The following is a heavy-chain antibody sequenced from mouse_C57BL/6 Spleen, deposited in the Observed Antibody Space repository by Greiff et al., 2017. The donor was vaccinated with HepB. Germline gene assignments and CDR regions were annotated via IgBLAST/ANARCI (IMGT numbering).Heavy chain of an antibody. CDR3: ARSLYGNPAWFAY. CDR2: INPSSGYT. CDR1: GYTFASYT. V-gene: IGHV1-4*01. Sequence: QVQLQQSGAELARPGASVKMSCKASGYTFASYTMHWVKQRPGQGLEWIGYINPSSGYTKYNQKFKDKATLTADKSSSTAYMQLSSLTSEDSAVYYCARSLYGNPAWFAYWGQGTLVTVSA. D-gene: IGHD2-1*01. J-gene: IGHJ3*01.